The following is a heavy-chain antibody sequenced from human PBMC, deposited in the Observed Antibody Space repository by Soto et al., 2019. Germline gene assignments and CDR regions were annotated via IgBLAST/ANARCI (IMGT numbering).Heavy chain of an antibody. V-gene: IGHV1-46*04. CDR2: INPSGGST. D-gene: IGHD3-22*01. CDR3: ATLDYYDSSSYY. Sequence: ASVKVSCKASGYTFTSYYMHWVRQAPGQGLEWMGIINPSGGSTSYADSVRGRFTISRDNAKKSLYLQMNSLRAEDTAVYYCATLDYYDSSSYYWGQGILVTVSS. J-gene: IGHJ4*02. CDR1: GYTFTSYY.